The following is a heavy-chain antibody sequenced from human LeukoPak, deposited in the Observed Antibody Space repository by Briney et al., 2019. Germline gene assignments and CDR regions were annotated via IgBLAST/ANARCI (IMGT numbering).Heavy chain of an antibody. CDR3: ASGAAAGTFSIGY. D-gene: IGHD6-13*01. CDR1: GYTFTSYY. J-gene: IGHJ4*02. V-gene: IGHV1-46*01. CDR2: INPSGGGT. Sequence: ASVKVSCKASGYTFTSYYMHWVRQAPGQGLEWMGIINPSGGGTSYSQKFQGRVTMTTDTSTRTLYMELSSLRSEDTAVYYCASGAAAGTFSIGYWSQGTLLTVSS.